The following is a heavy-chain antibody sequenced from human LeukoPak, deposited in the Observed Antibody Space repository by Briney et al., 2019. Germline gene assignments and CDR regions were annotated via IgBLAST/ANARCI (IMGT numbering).Heavy chain of an antibody. D-gene: IGHD4-11*01. J-gene: IGHJ6*02. CDR2: IYPGGST. CDR1: GFSVSTNY. V-gene: IGHV3-53*01. CDR3: ARGRSNYLGGMDV. Sequence: GGSLRLSCAASGFSVSTNYMTWVRQAPGKGLEWVSNIYPGGSTRYTDSVTGRFTISRDNSKNTLYLQMNSLRAEDTAVYYCARGRSNYLGGMDVWGQGTTVTVSS.